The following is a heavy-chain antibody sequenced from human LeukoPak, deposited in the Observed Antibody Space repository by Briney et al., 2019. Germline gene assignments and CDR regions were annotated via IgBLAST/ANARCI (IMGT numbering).Heavy chain of an antibody. D-gene: IGHD5-18*01. CDR3: ARDSLSVDTAMVRWFDP. CDR1: GYTFTSYG. Sequence: ASVKVSCKASGYTFTSYGISWVRQAPRQGLEWMGWISAYNGNTNYAQKLQGRVTMTTDTSTSTAYMELRSLRSDDTAVYYCARDSLSVDTAMVRWFDPWGQGTLVTVSS. CDR2: ISAYNGNT. V-gene: IGHV1-18*01. J-gene: IGHJ5*02.